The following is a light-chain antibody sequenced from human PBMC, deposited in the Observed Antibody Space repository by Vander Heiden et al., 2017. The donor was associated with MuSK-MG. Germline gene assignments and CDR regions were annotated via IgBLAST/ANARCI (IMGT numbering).Light chain of an antibody. V-gene: IGLV3-1*01. CDR2: QDS. CDR1: KLGDKY. J-gene: IGLJ2*01. Sequence: SYELTQPPSVSVSPGQTASITCSGDKLGDKYVCWYQQKPGQSPVLVIYQDSKRPSGIPDRFSVSNSGNTATLTIIGTQAMDEADYYCQAWDSSTNVVFGGGTTLTVL. CDR3: QAWDSSTNVV.